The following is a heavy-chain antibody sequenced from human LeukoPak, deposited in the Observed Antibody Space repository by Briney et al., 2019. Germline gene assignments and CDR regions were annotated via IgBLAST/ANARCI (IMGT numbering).Heavy chain of an antibody. CDR1: GFTFSSYE. Sequence: GGSLRLSCAASGFTFSSYEMNWVRQAPGKGLEWVSSISGSSTYIYYADSVKGRFTISRDNAKNSLYLQMNSLRAEDTAVYYCARDYEYCTNGVCYPAEYFQHWGQGTLVTVSS. V-gene: IGHV3-21*01. CDR3: ARDYEYCTNGVCYPAEYFQH. D-gene: IGHD2-8*01. J-gene: IGHJ1*01. CDR2: ISGSSTYI.